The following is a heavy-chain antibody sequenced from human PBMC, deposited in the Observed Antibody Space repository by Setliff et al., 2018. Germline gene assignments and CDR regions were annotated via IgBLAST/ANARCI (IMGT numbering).Heavy chain of an antibody. V-gene: IGHV4-59*01. J-gene: IGHJ4*02. CDR3: ARLPRTVTHFDY. CDR2: IQKSGGT. CDR1: GVSISNYY. D-gene: IGHD4-17*01. Sequence: PSETLSLTCNVSGVSISNYYWSWIRQPPGKGLECIGYIQKSGGTNYNPSLKSRVTISVDTSTNQFSLKLRSVTAADTAVYFCARLPRTVTHFDYWGQGALVTVSS.